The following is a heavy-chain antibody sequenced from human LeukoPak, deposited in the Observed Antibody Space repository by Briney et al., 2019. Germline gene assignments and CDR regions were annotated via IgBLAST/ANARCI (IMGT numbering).Heavy chain of an antibody. Sequence: SETLSLTCTVSGGSISISSYYWSWIRQSPGKGLEWIGSIYYSGSTYYNPSLKSRVTISVDTSKNQFSLKLGSVTAADTAVYYCARDGGYSSGWYEGDFDYWGQGTLVTVSS. V-gene: IGHV4-39*07. D-gene: IGHD6-19*01. CDR1: GGSISISSYY. J-gene: IGHJ4*02. CDR3: ARDGGYSSGWYEGDFDY. CDR2: IYYSGST.